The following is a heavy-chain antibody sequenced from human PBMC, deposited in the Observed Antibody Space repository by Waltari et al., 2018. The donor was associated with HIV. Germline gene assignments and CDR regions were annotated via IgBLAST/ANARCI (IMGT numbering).Heavy chain of an antibody. CDR3: GTTRRGHIDY. V-gene: IGHV1-24*01. CDR2: FDPEDSET. CDR1: RNTPRELS. D-gene: IGHD3-16*01. Sequence: QVQLLQSGAEVKKPGASVKVSCKVSRNTPRELSMHWVRQAPGQGLEWMGGFDPEDSETIYAQKLQGRLTMTEDTSTDTAYMELSSLRSEDTAVYYCGTTRRGHIDYWGQGTLVTVSS. J-gene: IGHJ4*02.